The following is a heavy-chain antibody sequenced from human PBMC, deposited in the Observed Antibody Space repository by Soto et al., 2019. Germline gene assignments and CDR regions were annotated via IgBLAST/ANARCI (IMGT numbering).Heavy chain of an antibody. CDR2: IYYSGST. V-gene: IGHV4-59*08. Sequence: PSATLSLTCTVSGGSISSYYWSWIRQPPGKGLEWIGYIYYSGSTNYNPSLKSRVTISVDTSKNQFSLKLSSVTAADTAVYYCARLDYDILTGYSPFDYWGQGTLVTVSS. J-gene: IGHJ4*02. CDR1: GGSISSYY. D-gene: IGHD3-9*01. CDR3: ARLDYDILTGYSPFDY.